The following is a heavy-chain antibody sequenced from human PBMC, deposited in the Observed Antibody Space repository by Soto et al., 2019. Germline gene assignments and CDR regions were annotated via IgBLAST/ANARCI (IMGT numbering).Heavy chain of an antibody. J-gene: IGHJ4*02. V-gene: IGHV4-28*03. D-gene: IGHD5-18*01. CDR3: ARVGSYGNFDY. Sequence: SETLSLTCAVSGYSISSSNWWGWIRQPPGKGLEWIAYIYYSGITYYNPSLKSRVTISLDTTKNQFSLKLSSVTAADTAVYYCARVGSYGNFDYWGQGTLVTVSS. CDR2: IYYSGIT. CDR1: GYSISSSNW.